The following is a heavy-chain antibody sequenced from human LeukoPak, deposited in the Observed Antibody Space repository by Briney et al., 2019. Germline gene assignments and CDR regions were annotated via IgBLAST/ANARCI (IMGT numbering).Heavy chain of an antibody. Sequence: PGRSLRLSCAASGFTFSSYAMSWVRQAPGKGLEWVSAISGSGDSTLYADSVKGRFTIPRENSKNTLYLQMNSLRAEDTAVYYCAKDNGEQYYFDYWGQGTLVTVSS. J-gene: IGHJ4*02. CDR1: GFTFSSYA. D-gene: IGHD6-19*01. CDR3: AKDNGEQYYFDY. CDR2: ISGSGDST. V-gene: IGHV3-23*01.